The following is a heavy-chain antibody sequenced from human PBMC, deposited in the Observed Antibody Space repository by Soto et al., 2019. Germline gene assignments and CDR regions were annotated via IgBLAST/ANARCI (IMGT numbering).Heavy chain of an antibody. CDR1: GYTFTSYA. Sequence: ASVKVSCKASGYTFTSYAMHWVRQAPGQRLEWMGWINAGNGNTKYSQRFQGRVTITGDTSASTAYMELSSLRSEDTAVYYCARVPGYSNYYYYYYMDVWGKGTTVTVSS. J-gene: IGHJ6*03. CDR2: INAGNGNT. V-gene: IGHV1-3*01. CDR3: ARVPGYSNYYYYYYMDV. D-gene: IGHD2-15*01.